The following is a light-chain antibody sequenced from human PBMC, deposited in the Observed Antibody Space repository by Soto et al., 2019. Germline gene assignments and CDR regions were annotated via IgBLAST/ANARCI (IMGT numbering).Light chain of an antibody. J-gene: IGLJ3*02. CDR2: KTN. CDR3: AGWDDSLRVWV. V-gene: IGLV1-47*01. CDR1: SSNIGNNH. Sequence: QSVLTQPPSASGTPGQRVTISCSGSSSNIGNNHLFWYQQLPGTAPKLLIYKTNHRPSRVPDRFSASKSGTSASLAISGLRSEDEADYYCAGWDDSLRVWVFGGGTKLTVL.